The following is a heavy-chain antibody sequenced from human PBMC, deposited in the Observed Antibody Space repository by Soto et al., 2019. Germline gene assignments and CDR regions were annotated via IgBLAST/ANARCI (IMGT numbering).Heavy chain of an antibody. V-gene: IGHV1-3*05. CDR2: INAGNGNT. CDR1: GYTFSDYA. D-gene: IGHD3-10*01. J-gene: IGHJ5*02. CDR3: ARGTPVWFDP. Sequence: QVKLVQSGAEEKKPGASVKVSCKASGYTFSDYAIHWVRKAPGQRPEWMGWINAGNGNTKYSQQFQGRGTITRDTSASTAYMELSSLRSEDTAVYYCARGTPVWFDPWGQGTLVTVSS.